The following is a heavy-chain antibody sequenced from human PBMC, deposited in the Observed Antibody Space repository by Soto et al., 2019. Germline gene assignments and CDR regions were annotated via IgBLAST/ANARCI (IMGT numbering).Heavy chain of an antibody. CDR3: AREKQPRGLYFHYYGADV. CDR1: GYTLTSYA. Sequence: QVQLVQSGAEVKKPGASVKVSCKTSGYTLTSYAMHWVRQAPGQRLEWMGWINAGDGDTKYSQKFQGRVTITRDTFTNTAYMEVSSLRSEDTAIYYCAREKQPRGLYFHYYGADVWGQGTTVTVSS. V-gene: IGHV1-3*01. J-gene: IGHJ6*02. CDR2: INAGDGDT. D-gene: IGHD6-13*01.